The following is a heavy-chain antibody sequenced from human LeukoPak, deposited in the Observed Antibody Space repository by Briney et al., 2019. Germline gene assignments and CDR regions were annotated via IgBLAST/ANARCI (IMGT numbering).Heavy chain of an antibody. CDR2: ISGSGGNT. V-gene: IGHV3-23*01. CDR3: AKGVYSSSRYSWLDP. J-gene: IGHJ5*02. Sequence: GGSLRLSCAASGLTFSNYAMSWVRQAPGKGLEWVSAISGSGGNTYYPDSVKGRFIISRDNSKNTLYLQMNSLRAEDTAIYYCAKGVYSSSRYSWLDPWGQGTLVTVSS. D-gene: IGHD6-13*01. CDR1: GLTFSNYA.